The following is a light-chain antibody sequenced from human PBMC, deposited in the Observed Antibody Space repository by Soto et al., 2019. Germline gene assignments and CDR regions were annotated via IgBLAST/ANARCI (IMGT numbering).Light chain of an antibody. J-gene: IGLJ2*01. CDR3: QAWDIRRV. CDR1: KLGDKY. Sequence: SYELTQPPSVSVSPGQTATITCSGDKLGDKYVCWYQQKPGQSPVLVIYQDSKRPSGIPERFSGSNSGNTATLTISGTQAMDEADYYCQAWDIRRVFGGGTKLTVL. V-gene: IGLV3-1*01. CDR2: QDS.